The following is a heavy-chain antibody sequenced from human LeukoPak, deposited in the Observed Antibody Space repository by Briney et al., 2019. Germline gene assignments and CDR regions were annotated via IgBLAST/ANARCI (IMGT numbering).Heavy chain of an antibody. D-gene: IGHD6-13*01. CDR1: GYTFTSYA. J-gene: IGHJ4*02. V-gene: IGHV1-18*01. CDR3: ARGTRLDSSSWYYFDY. CDR2: ISAYNGNT. Sequence: ASVKVSCKASGYTFTSYAMHWVRQAPGQGLEWMGWISAYNGNTNYAQKLQGRVTMTTDTSTSTAYMELRSLRSDDTAVYYCARGTRLDSSSWYYFDYWGQGTLVTVSS.